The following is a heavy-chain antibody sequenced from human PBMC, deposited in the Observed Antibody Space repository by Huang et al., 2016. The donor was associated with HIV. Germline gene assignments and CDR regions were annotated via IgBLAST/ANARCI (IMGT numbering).Heavy chain of an antibody. CDR2: ILPGNPET. Sequence: EVQLVQSGVEVKKPGESLKISCKGSGFSFTSYWIGWVRQMPGKGLEWMGIILPGNPETFYSPAVQGQVTSSADKYTRTAYLQWSSLKASDSAIYYCAIHDSNDFTFDDWGQGTLVAVSS. V-gene: IGHV5-51*03. CDR3: AIHDSNDFTFDD. CDR1: GFSFTSYW. D-gene: IGHD5-18*01. J-gene: IGHJ4*02.